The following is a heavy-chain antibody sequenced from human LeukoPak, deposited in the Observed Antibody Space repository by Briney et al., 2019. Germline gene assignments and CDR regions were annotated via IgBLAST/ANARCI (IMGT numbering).Heavy chain of an antibody. D-gene: IGHD2-15*01. CDR3: ARDRCSGGSCYSWGMDV. CDR1: GFTFSSYW. Sequence: GGSLRLSCAASGFTFSSYWMHWVRQAPGKGLVWVSRINSDGSSTSYADSVKGRFTISRDNAKNTLYLQMNSLRAEDTAVYYCARDRCSGGSCYSWGMDVWGQGTTVTVSS. CDR2: INSDGSST. V-gene: IGHV3-74*01. J-gene: IGHJ6*02.